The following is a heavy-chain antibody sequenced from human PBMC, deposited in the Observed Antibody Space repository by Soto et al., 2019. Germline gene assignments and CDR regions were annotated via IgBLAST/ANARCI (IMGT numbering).Heavy chain of an antibody. CDR2: ISAYNGNT. V-gene: IGHV1-18*01. J-gene: IGHJ4*02. D-gene: IGHD3-10*01. CDR3: ARSRRPSQWFDYFDY. CDR1: VYTFTSYG. Sequence: QVQLVQSGAEVKKPGASVKVSCKASVYTFTSYGITWVRQAPGQGLEWMGWISAYNGNTNYAQKLQGRVTMTTDTSTSTAYRELRSLRSDDTAVYYCARSRRPSQWFDYFDYWGQGTLVTVSS.